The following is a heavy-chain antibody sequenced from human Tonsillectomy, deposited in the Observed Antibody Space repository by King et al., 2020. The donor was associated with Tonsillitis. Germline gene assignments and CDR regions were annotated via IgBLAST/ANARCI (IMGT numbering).Heavy chain of an antibody. CDR1: SASISNYF. CDR3: ARDFGSGTYYSRPLYY. D-gene: IGHD3-10*01. Sequence: QVQLQESGPGVVKPSETLSLTCAVSSASISNYFWSWVRQSPRKGLEWIGYIDFRGTTKYNPSLGGRVSISVDTSKNQFSLTLRSVTAADTAVYFCARDFGSGTYYSRPLYYWGQGTPVTVSS. J-gene: IGHJ4*02. V-gene: IGHV4-59*01. CDR2: IDFRGTT.